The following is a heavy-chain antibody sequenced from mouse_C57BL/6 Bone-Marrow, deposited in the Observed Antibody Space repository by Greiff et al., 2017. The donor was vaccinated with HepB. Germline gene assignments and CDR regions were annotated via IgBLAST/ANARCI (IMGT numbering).Heavy chain of an antibody. V-gene: IGHV1-69*01. CDR1: GYTFTSYW. J-gene: IGHJ4*01. Sequence: QVQLQQPGAELVMPGASVKLSCKASGYTFTSYWMHWVKQRPGQGLEWIGEIDPSDSYTNYNQKFKGKSTLTVDKSSSTAYMQLSSLTSEDSAVYYCARSLLITTVVPYAMDYWGQGTSVTVSS. D-gene: IGHD1-1*01. CDR2: IDPSDSYT. CDR3: ARSLLITTVVPYAMDY.